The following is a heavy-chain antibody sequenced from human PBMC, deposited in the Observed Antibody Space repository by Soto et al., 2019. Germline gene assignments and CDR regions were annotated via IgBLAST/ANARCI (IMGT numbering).Heavy chain of an antibody. CDR1: GFTFSDYY. J-gene: IGHJ6*03. D-gene: IGHD2-15*01. CDR2: ISSSGSTI. CDR3: ATVRYCSGGNCYSSYFYMDV. Sequence: QVQLVESGGGLVKPGGSLRLSCAASGFTFSDYYMSWIRQAPGKGLEWVSYISSSGSTIYYADSVKGRFTISRDNAKNSLYLQMNSLRAKDTAVYYCATVRYCSGGNCYSSYFYMDVWGKGTTVTVSS. V-gene: IGHV3-11*01.